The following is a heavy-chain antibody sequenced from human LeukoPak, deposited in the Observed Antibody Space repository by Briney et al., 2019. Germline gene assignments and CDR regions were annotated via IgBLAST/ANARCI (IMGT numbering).Heavy chain of an antibody. CDR1: GFSFSSYA. V-gene: IGHV3-23*01. D-gene: IGHD2/OR15-2a*01. CDR2: ISSSGEST. CDR3: AKGGSVVLSPFDY. J-gene: IGHJ4*02. Sequence: QTGGSLRLSCAASGFSFSSYAMIWVRQAPGKGLEWVSVISSSGESTYYADSLKGRFTISRDNSKNTLSLQMNSLRAEDTAIYYCAKGGSVVLSPFDYWGQGTLVTVSP.